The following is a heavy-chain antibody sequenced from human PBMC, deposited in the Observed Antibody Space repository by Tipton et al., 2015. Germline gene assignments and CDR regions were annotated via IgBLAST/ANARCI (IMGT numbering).Heavy chain of an antibody. Sequence: TLSLTCSVSIVSVTRPTYYWSWIRQPPGKGLEWIGFIFYSGSTNYNSSLKSRVTMSVDTSKNQFSLHLSSVTAADTAVYYCAREVWYYDSSGYDYWGQGTLVTVSS. CDR2: IFYSGST. D-gene: IGHD3-22*01. J-gene: IGHJ4*02. V-gene: IGHV4-61*01. CDR3: AREVWYYDSSGYDY. CDR1: IVSVTRPTYY.